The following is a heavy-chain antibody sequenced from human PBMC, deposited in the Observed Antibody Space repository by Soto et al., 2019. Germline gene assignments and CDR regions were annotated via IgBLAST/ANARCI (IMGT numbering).Heavy chain of an antibody. J-gene: IGHJ5*02. V-gene: IGHV3-13*01. Sequence: EVQLVESGGGLVQPGGSLRLSCAASGFTFSDYHMHWVRQAAGKGLEWVAAIDTSGHTFYLGSVRGRFTVSRDDPRSSFHLQMSNLRPEGTDVYYCARLEIVGVKFFEPWGRGVLVTVSS. CDR2: IDTSGHT. CDR3: ARLEIVGVKFFEP. CDR1: GFTFSDYH. D-gene: IGHD3-10*01.